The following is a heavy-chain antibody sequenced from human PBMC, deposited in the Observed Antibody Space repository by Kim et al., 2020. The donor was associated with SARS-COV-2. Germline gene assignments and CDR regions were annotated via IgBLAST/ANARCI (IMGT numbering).Heavy chain of an antibody. J-gene: IGHJ6*02. CDR2: INGDGSGT. V-gene: IGHV3-74*01. CDR1: GFTFSTYW. CDR3: ARGGIYGSGSFWDYYYGMDV. Sequence: GGSLRLSCAASGFTFSTYWMHWVRQVPGKGLVWVSRINGDGSGTNYADSVKGRFTISRDNAKNTLYLQMNSLRAEDTAVYYCARGGIYGSGSFWDYYYGMDVWGQGTTVTVSS. D-gene: IGHD3-10*01.